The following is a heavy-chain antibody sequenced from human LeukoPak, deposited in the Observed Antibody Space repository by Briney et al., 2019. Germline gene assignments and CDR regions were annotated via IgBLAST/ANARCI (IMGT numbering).Heavy chain of an antibody. J-gene: IGHJ4*02. CDR1: GYTFTGYY. V-gene: IGHV1-2*02. Sequence: ASVKVSCKASGYTFTGYYMHWVRQAPGQGLEWMGWINPNSGGTNYAQKFQGRVTMTRDTSISTAYMELSRLRSDDTAVYYCARDYSGSYWVDYWGQETLVTVSS. CDR3: ARDYSGSYWVDY. CDR2: INPNSGGT. D-gene: IGHD1-26*01.